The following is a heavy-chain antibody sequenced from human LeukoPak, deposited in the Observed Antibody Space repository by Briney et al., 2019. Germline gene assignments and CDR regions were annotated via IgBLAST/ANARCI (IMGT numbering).Heavy chain of an antibody. Sequence: SETLSLACTVSGGSISSYYWSWIRQPPGKGLEWIGYIYYSGSTNYNPSLKSRVTISVDTSKNQFSLKLSSVTAADTAVYYCARRSASTNWYFDLWGRGTLVTVSS. D-gene: IGHD2-2*01. J-gene: IGHJ2*01. V-gene: IGHV4-59*08. CDR3: ARRSASTNWYFDL. CDR1: GGSISSYY. CDR2: IYYSGST.